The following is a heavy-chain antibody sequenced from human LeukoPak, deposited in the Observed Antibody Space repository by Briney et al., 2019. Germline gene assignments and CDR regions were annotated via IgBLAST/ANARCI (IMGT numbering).Heavy chain of an antibody. V-gene: IGHV3-13*05. D-gene: IGHD4-23*01. J-gene: IGHJ4*02. CDR3: ARAYGGNSFLDY. CDR1: GFTFSSYD. Sequence: GGSLRLSCAVSGFTFSSYDMHWVRQATGKGLEWVSAIGTAGDPYYPGSVKGRFTISREKAKNSLYPQMNSLRAGDTAVYYCARAYGGNSFLDYWGQGTLVTVSS. CDR2: IGTAGDP.